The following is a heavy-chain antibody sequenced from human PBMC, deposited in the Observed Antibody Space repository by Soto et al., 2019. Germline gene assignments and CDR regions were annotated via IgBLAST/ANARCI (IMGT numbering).Heavy chain of an antibody. CDR1: GGSISSYY. V-gene: IGHV4-59*01. D-gene: IGHD6-19*01. J-gene: IGHJ4*02. Sequence: PSETLSLTCTVSGGSISSYYWSWIRQPPGKGLEWIGYIYYSGSTNYNPSLKSRVTISVDTSKNQFSLKLSSVTAADTAVYYCASSPWAGSRAGYWGQGRRVTVSS. CDR3: ASSPWAGSRAGY. CDR2: IYYSGST.